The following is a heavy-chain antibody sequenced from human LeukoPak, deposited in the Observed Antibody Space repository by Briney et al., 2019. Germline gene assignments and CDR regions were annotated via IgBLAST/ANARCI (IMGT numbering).Heavy chain of an antibody. Sequence: GAPLQISGKCSGYSFTSYWIGRVRPTPGKGLEWRGIIYPGDSDTRSSPPFQGQVTISADKSISTAYLQWSSLKASDTAMYYCARHGIGSDWDRPVTHDYGGNYVWYFDLWGRGTLVTVSS. J-gene: IGHJ2*01. V-gene: IGHV5-51*01. CDR1: GYSFTSYW. D-gene: IGHD4-23*01. CDR2: IYPGDSDT. CDR3: ARHGIGSDWDRPVTHDYGGNYVWYFDL.